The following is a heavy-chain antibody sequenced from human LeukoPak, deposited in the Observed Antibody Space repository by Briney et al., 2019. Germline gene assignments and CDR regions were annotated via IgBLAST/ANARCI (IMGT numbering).Heavy chain of an antibody. CDR2: IIPILGIA. J-gene: IGHJ4*02. D-gene: IGHD3-16*01. Sequence: SVKVSCKASGYTFTSYAISWVRQAPGQGREWMGRIIPILGIANYAQKFQGRVTITADKSTSTAYMELSSLRSEDTGVYYCARGIMITFGGVIEYYFDYWGQGTLVTVSS. CDR1: GYTFTSYA. V-gene: IGHV1-69*04. CDR3: ARGIMITFGGVIEYYFDY.